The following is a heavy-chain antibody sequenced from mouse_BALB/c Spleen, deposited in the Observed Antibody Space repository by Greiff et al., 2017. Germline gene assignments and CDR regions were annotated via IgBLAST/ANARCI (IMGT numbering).Heavy chain of an antibody. J-gene: IGHJ2*01. CDR2: INPSNGGT. Sequence: VQLQQSGAELVKPGASVKLSCKASGYTFTSYYMYWVKQRPGQGLEWIGGINPSNGGTNFNEKFKSKATLTVDKSSSTAYMQLSSLTSEDSAVYYCTRNDGYYGLWFDYWGQGTTLTVSS. D-gene: IGHD2-3*01. V-gene: IGHV1S81*02. CDR3: TRNDGYYGLWFDY. CDR1: GYTFTSYY.